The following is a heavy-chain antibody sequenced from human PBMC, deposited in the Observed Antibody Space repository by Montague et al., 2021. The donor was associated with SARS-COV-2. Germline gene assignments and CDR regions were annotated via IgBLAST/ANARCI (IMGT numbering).Heavy chain of an antibody. CDR2: MYSSGTT. D-gene: IGHD3-10*01. CDR3: AHATSAWFIY. J-gene: IGHJ4*02. Sequence: SETLSLTCSVSGGSISSTSFFWAWIRQPPGKGLEWVGSMYSSGTTYYNRSLKSRVTISADTSRNQLSLRLSSVTAADTSGYYCAHATSAWFIYWGQGTLVTVSS. CDR1: GGSISSTSFF. V-gene: IGHV4-39*01.